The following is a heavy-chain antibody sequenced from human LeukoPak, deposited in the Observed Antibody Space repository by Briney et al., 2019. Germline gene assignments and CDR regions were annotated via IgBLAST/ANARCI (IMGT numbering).Heavy chain of an antibody. D-gene: IGHD4-11*01. Sequence: GGSLRLSCAASGFTFSDYYMSWIRQAPGKGLEWVSYISSSGSTIYYADSVKGRFTISRDNAKNSLYLQMNSLRAEDTAVYYCAKQYGDYSNLFDYWGQGTLVTVSS. V-gene: IGHV3-11*01. CDR1: GFTFSDYY. J-gene: IGHJ4*02. CDR3: AKQYGDYSNLFDY. CDR2: ISSSGSTI.